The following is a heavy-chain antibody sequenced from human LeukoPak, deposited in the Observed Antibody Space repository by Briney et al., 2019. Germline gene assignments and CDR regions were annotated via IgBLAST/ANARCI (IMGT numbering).Heavy chain of an antibody. Sequence: GGSLRLSCAASGFSFSSYAMSWVRQAPGKGLEWVSAISGSGGSTYYADSVKGRFTISRDNSKNTLYLQMNSLRAEDTAVYYCSKYLAVAGPPRDGYFEYWGQGTLVTVSS. V-gene: IGHV3-23*01. J-gene: IGHJ4*02. CDR2: ISGSGGST. D-gene: IGHD6-19*01. CDR3: SKYLAVAGPPRDGYFEY. CDR1: GFSFSSYA.